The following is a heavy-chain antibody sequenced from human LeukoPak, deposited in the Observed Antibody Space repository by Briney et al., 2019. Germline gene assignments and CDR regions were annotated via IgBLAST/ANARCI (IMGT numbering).Heavy chain of an antibody. J-gene: IGHJ4*02. CDR3: ADIPTPDY. D-gene: IGHD2-2*01. CDR2: VSGDGGMT. V-gene: IGHV3-23*01. Sequence: GGSLRLSCAASGFTFSNYAMSWVRLAPGEGLEWVSTVSGDGGMTYYADSAKGRFTISRDNSKSTVFLQMNGLRAEDTAVYYCADIPTPDYWGQGTLVTVSS. CDR1: GFTFSNYA.